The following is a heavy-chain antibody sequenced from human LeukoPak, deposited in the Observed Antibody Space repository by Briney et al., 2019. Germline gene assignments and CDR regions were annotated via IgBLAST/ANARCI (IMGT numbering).Heavy chain of an antibody. Sequence: ASVNVSCKASGYTFTGYYMHWARQAPGQGLEWMGWINPNSGGTNYAQKFQGWVTMTRDTSISTAYMELSRLRSDDTAVYYCARIAAAAEDYWGQGTLVTVSS. V-gene: IGHV1-2*04. CDR1: GYTFTGYY. CDR2: INPNSGGT. J-gene: IGHJ4*02. CDR3: ARIAAAAEDY. D-gene: IGHD6-13*01.